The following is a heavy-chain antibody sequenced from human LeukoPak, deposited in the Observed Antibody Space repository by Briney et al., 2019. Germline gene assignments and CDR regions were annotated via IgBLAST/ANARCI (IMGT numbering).Heavy chain of an antibody. Sequence: SQTLSLTCTVSGGSISSSSYYWGWIRQPPGKGLEWIGSIYYSGSTYYNPSLKSRVTISVDTSKNQFSLKLNSVTAADTAVYYCATQVYGSVDYWGQGTLVTVSS. CDR2: IYYSGST. D-gene: IGHD3-10*01. CDR1: GGSISSSSYY. V-gene: IGHV4-39*01. J-gene: IGHJ4*02. CDR3: ATQVYGSVDY.